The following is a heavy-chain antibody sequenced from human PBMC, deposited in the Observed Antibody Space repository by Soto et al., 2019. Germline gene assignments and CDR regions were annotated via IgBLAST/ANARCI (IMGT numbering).Heavy chain of an antibody. J-gene: IGHJ6*02. Sequence: GGSLRLSCAASGFTFSSYGMHWVRQAPGKGLEWVAVIWYDGSNKYYADSVKGRFTISRANSKNTLYLQMNSLRAEDTAVYYCAREEVLWVGATLNYYYYYGMDVWGQGTTVTVSS. CDR3: AREEVLWVGATLNYYYYYGMDV. V-gene: IGHV3-33*01. CDR2: IWYDGSNK. D-gene: IGHD1-26*01. CDR1: GFTFSSYG.